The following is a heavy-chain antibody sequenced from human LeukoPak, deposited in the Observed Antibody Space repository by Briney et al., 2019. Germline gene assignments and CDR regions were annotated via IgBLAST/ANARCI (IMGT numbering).Heavy chain of an antibody. CDR1: GFTFSSYS. J-gene: IGHJ4*02. V-gene: IGHV3-21*01. Sequence: PGGSLRLSCAASGFTFSSYSMNWVRQAPGKGLERVSSISSSSSYIYYADSVKGRFTISRDNAKNSLYLQMNSLRAEDTAVYYCARDPYYYGSGSRLFDYWGQGTLVTVSS. D-gene: IGHD3-10*01. CDR3: ARDPYYYGSGSRLFDY. CDR2: ISSSSSYI.